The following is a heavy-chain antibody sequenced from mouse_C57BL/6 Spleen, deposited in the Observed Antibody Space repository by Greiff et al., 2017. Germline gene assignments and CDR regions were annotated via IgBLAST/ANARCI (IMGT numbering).Heavy chain of an antibody. D-gene: IGHD2-4*01. CDR3: ASSTMITRAFDY. CDR1: GYTFTSYW. J-gene: IGHJ2*01. CDR2: IYPGSGST. V-gene: IGHV1-55*01. Sequence: QVQLQQPGAELVKPGASVKMSCKASGYTFTSYWITWVKQRPGQGLEWIGDIYPGSGSTNYNEKFKSKATLTVDTSSSTAYMQLSSLTSEDSAVYYCASSTMITRAFDYWGQGTTLTVSS.